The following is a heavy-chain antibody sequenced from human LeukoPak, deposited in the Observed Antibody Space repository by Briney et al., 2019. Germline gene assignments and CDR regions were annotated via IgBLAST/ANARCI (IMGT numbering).Heavy chain of an antibody. V-gene: IGHV1-2*02. CDR3: ARVPGIAAAELDY. D-gene: IGHD6-13*01. J-gene: IGHJ4*02. CDR1: GYTFTGYY. Sequence: GASVKVSCKASGYTFTGYYMHWVRQAPGQGLEWMGWINPNSGGTNYAQKFQGRVTMTRDTSISTAYMELSRLRSDDTAVYYCARVPGIAAAELDYWGQGTLVTVSS. CDR2: INPNSGGT.